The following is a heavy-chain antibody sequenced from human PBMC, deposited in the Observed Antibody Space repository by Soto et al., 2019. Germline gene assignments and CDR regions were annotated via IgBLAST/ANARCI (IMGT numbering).Heavy chain of an antibody. V-gene: IGHV1-18*01. Sequence: QVQLVQSGAEVKKPGASVKVSCKASGYTFTSYGISWGRQAPGQGLEWMGWISAYNGNTKNAQKLQGRVTITTDTSTSTADMEMRSLRSDDTAVYYCAREPNYFDSWGQGTLVTVSS. J-gene: IGHJ4*02. CDR2: ISAYNGNT. CDR3: AREPNYFDS. CDR1: GYTFTSYG.